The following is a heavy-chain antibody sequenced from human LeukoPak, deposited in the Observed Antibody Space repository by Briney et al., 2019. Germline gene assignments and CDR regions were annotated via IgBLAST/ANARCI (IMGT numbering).Heavy chain of an antibody. Sequence: GESLKISCKGSGYSFTSYWIGWVRQMPGKGLEWMGIIYPGDSDTRYSPSFQGQVTTSADKSISTAYLQWSSLKASDTAMYYCARQTGREDYYDSSGYYNWFDPWGQGTLVTVSS. V-gene: IGHV5-51*01. J-gene: IGHJ5*02. CDR3: ARQTGREDYYDSSGYYNWFDP. CDR2: IYPGDSDT. D-gene: IGHD3-22*01. CDR1: GYSFTSYW.